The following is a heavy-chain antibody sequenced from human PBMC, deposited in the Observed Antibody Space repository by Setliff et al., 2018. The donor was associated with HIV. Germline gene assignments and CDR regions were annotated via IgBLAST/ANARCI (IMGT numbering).Heavy chain of an antibody. D-gene: IGHD5-18*01. CDR1: GFTFSSYA. V-gene: IGHV3-23*01. Sequence: PGGSLRLSCAASGFTFSSYAMTWVRQAPGKGLEWVSAISGSGGSTYYADSVKGRFTISRDNSKNTLYLQMNSLRAEDTSVYYCAKDGPAVDTAKDYWGQGTLVTVSS. J-gene: IGHJ4*02. CDR3: AKDGPAVDTAKDY. CDR2: ISGSGGST.